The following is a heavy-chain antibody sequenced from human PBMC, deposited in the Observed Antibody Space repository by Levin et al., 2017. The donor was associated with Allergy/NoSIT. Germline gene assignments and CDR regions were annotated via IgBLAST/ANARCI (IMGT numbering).Heavy chain of an antibody. CDR2: MNPNSGNT. CDR1: GYTFTSYD. D-gene: IGHD6-6*01. Sequence: ASVKVSCKASGYTFTSYDINWVRQATGQGLEWMGWMNPNSGNTGYAQKFQGRVTMTRNTSISTAYMELSSLRSEDTAVYYCARARGYSSSYDYWGQGTLVTVSS. CDR3: ARARGYSSSYDY. J-gene: IGHJ4*02. V-gene: IGHV1-8*01.